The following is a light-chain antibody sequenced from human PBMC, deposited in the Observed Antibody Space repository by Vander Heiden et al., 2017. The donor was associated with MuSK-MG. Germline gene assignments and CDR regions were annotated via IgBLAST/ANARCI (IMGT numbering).Light chain of an antibody. Sequence: QSVLTHPPSASGTPGQRVTIPCSGSSSNIGSNYVYWYQQLPETVHKRLIVINDQRPSGVPDRFACSESSTCASPAITVLRSEDEADDDCSSWADSLSISVFGGGTKLTVL. J-gene: IGLJ2*01. CDR1: SSNIGSNY. CDR3: SSWADSLSISV. V-gene: IGLV1-47*02. CDR2: IND.